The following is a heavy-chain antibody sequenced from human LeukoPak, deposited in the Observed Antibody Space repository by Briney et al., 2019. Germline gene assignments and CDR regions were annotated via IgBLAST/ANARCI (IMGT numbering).Heavy chain of an antibody. D-gene: IGHD3-10*01. CDR3: ARGQYGSGSSGFDP. J-gene: IGHJ5*02. CDR1: GHTFTSYD. V-gene: IGHV1-8*01. Sequence: GASVKVSCKASGHTFTSYDINWVRQATGQGLEWMGWMNPNSGNTGYAQKFQGRVAMTRNTSVSTAYMELSSLTSEDTAVYYCARGQYGSGSSGFDPWGQGTLVIVSS. CDR2: MNPNSGNT.